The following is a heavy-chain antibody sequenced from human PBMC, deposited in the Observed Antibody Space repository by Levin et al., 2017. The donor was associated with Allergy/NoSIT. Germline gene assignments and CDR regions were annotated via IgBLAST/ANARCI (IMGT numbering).Heavy chain of an antibody. Sequence: LRLSCAVSGDSLSSGGHSWSWIRQSPGKGLEWIGYTYHSGSTYYNPSLKSRVTISADRSRNQFSLNLSSVTAADTAVYYCARGGSSPWSFDLWGRGTLVTVSS. CDR3: ARGGSSPWSFDL. CDR2: TYHSGST. V-gene: IGHV4-30-2*06. J-gene: IGHJ2*01. CDR1: GDSLSSGGHS. D-gene: IGHD3-16*01.